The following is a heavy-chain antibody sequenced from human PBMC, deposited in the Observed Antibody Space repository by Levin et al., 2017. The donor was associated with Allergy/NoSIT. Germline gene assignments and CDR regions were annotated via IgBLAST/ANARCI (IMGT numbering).Heavy chain of an antibody. D-gene: IGHD3-10*01. J-gene: IGHJ4*02. CDR2: TYYRSKWYN. CDR3: ARGEYYGSGLLDY. CDR1: GASVSSNSAA. V-gene: IGHV6-1*01. Sequence: SETLSLTCAISGASVSSNSAAWNWIRQSPSRGLEWLGRTYYRSKWYNDYAVSVKSRITINPDTSKNQFSLQLNSVTPEDTAVYYCARGEYYGSGLLDYWGQGTLVTVSS.